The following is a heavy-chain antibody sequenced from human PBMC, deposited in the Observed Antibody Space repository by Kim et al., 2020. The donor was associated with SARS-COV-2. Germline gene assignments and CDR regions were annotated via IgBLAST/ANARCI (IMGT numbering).Heavy chain of an antibody. D-gene: IGHD3-10*01. Sequence: GGSLRLSCAASGFTFSSYAMHWVRQAPGKGLEYVSAISSNGGSTYYANSMKGRFTISRDNSKNTLYLQMGSLRAEDMAVYYCARGGENTLFDYWGQGTLVTVSS. CDR1: GFTFSSYA. J-gene: IGHJ4*02. CDR2: ISSNGGST. V-gene: IGHV3-64*01. CDR3: ARGGENTLFDY.